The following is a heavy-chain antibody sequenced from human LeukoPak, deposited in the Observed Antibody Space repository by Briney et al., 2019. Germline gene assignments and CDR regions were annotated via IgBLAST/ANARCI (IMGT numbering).Heavy chain of an antibody. D-gene: IGHD6-19*01. CDR3: ATDLNSSGWYATYYFDY. Sequence: ASVKVSCKVSGYTLTELSMHWVRQAPGKGLEWMGGFDPEDGETIYAQKFQGRVTMTEDTSTDTAYMELSSLRSEDTAVYYCATDLNSSGWYATYYFDYWGQGTLVTVSS. CDR2: FDPEDGET. J-gene: IGHJ4*02. V-gene: IGHV1-24*01. CDR1: GYTLTELS.